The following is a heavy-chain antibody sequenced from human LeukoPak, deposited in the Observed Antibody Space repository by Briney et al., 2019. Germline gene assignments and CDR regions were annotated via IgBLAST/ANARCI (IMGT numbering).Heavy chain of an antibody. D-gene: IGHD6-13*01. Sequence: GGSLSLSCVASGFSFSDYSMNWVRQAPGKGLEWVSSINSRSNDIYYADSVRGRFTIPRDNSKNTLYLQMNSLRAEDTAVYYCARVTGYMTEDFFDYWGQGTLVTVSS. V-gene: IGHV3-21*04. CDR3: ARVTGYMTEDFFDY. CDR1: GFSFSDYS. J-gene: IGHJ4*02. CDR2: INSRSNDI.